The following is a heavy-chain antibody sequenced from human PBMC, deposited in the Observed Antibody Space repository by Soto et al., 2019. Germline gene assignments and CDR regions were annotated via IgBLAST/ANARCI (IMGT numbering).Heavy chain of an antibody. CDR1: GGSISSFYYY. V-gene: IGHV4-30-4*01. D-gene: IGHD2-8*01. Sequence: SETLSLTCTVSGGSISSFYYYWSWIRQPPGKGLEWIGYIYYSGSTYYNPSLKSRVTISVDTSKNQFSLKLSSVTAADTAVYYCAGYCTNGVCYTPNWFYPWGQGTLVTVSS. CDR3: AGYCTNGVCYTPNWFYP. CDR2: IYYSGST. J-gene: IGHJ5*02.